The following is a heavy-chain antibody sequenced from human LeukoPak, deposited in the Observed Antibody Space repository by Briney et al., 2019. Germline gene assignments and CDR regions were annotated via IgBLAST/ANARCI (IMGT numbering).Heavy chain of an antibody. CDR3: ARDDGVYSSGPYFQH. V-gene: IGHV4-59*01. J-gene: IGHJ1*01. D-gene: IGHD6-19*01. Sequence: SETLSLTCTVSGGSISSYYWSWIRQPPGKGLEWIGYIYYSGSTNYNPSLKSRVTISVDTSKNQFSLKLGSVTAADTAVYYCARDDGVYSSGPYFQHWGQGTLVTVSS. CDR1: GGSISSYY. CDR2: IYYSGST.